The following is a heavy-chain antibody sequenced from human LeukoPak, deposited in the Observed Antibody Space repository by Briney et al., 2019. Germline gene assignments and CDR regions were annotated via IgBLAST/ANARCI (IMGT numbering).Heavy chain of an antibody. CDR3: ARVSAYSSSWYSWFDY. CDR2: IYYSGST. J-gene: IGHJ4*02. CDR1: GGSISSYY. D-gene: IGHD6-13*01. Sequence: PSETLSLTCTVSGGSISSYYWSWIRQPPGKGLEWIGYIYYSGSTNYNPSLKSRVTISVDTSKNQFSLKLSSVTAADTAVYYCARVSAYSSSWYSWFDYWGQGTLVTVSS. V-gene: IGHV4-59*01.